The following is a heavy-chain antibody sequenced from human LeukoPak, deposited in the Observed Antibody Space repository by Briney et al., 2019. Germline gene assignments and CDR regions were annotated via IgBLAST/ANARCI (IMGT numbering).Heavy chain of an antibody. CDR2: ISGGSEDI. CDR3: ATGSQIREADY. J-gene: IGHJ4*02. V-gene: IGHV3-21*04. D-gene: IGHD3-10*01. CDR1: GFTNSRYW. Sequence: GGSLRLSCVASGFTNSRYWMSWVRQAPGKGLEWLSYISGGSEDISYADSVKGRFTISRDNAKQSLSLQMNSLRAEDTAVYYCATGSQIREADYWGQGTLVTVSS.